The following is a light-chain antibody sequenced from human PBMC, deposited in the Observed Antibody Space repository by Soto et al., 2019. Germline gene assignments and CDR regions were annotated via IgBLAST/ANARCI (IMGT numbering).Light chain of an antibody. CDR3: QQLNSYPVT. CDR2: AAS. Sequence: IQLTQSPSSLSASVGDRVTITCRASQGISSYLVWYQQRPGKAPKVLIYAASTLQSGVPSRFRGSGSGTDFTLTISSLQPEDSATYYCQQLNSYPVTFGQATKLEIK. V-gene: IGKV1-9*01. J-gene: IGKJ2*01. CDR1: QGISSY.